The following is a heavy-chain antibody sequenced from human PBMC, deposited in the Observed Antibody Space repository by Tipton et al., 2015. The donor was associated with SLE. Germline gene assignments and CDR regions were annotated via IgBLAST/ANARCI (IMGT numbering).Heavy chain of an antibody. Sequence: QLVQSGGGLVQPGGSLRLSCAASGFTFSSYEMNWVRQAPGKGLEWVSYISSSGSTIYYADSVKGRFSISRDNAKNSLYLQMNSLRAEDTAVYYCAKGIESGDRGPLDYWGQGTLVTVSS. D-gene: IGHD7-27*01. V-gene: IGHV3-48*03. CDR3: AKGIESGDRGPLDY. J-gene: IGHJ4*02. CDR2: ISSSGSTI. CDR1: GFTFSSYE.